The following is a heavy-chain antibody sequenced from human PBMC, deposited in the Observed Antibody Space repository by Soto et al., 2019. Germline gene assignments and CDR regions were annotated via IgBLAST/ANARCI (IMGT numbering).Heavy chain of an antibody. CDR2: ISSSSSST. CDR1: GFTFSDYY. D-gene: IGHD4-17*01. Sequence: VGSLRLSCAASGFTFSDYYMSWIRQAPGKGLEWVSYISSSSSSTYYADSVKGRFTISRDNSKNTLYLQMNSLRAEDTAVYYCAKDKSVTNGSYFDYWGQGTLVTVSS. CDR3: AKDKSVTNGSYFDY. V-gene: IGHV3-23*01. J-gene: IGHJ4*02.